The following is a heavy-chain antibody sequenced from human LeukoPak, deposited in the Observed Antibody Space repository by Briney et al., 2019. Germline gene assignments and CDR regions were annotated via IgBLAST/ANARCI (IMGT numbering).Heavy chain of an antibody. CDR2: IWYDGSKK. CDR1: GFTFSDYG. Sequence: GRPLRLSCAASGFTFSDYGIHWVRQAPGQGLEWVALIWYDGSKKYYADSVKGRFTISRDNTKNTLCLQLNSLRADDTAVYYCARAHSSSSTFDLWGQGTLVTVSS. V-gene: IGHV3-33*01. CDR3: ARAHSSSSTFDL. J-gene: IGHJ4*02. D-gene: IGHD6-6*01.